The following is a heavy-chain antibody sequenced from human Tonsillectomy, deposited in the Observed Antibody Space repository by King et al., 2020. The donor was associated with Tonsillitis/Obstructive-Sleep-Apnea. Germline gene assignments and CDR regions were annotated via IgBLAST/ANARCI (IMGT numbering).Heavy chain of an antibody. Sequence: VTLKESGPVLVKPTETLTLTCTVSGFSLSNARMGVSWIRQPPGKALQWLAHIFSNDEKSYSKFLQSRPTDSKDTSKSQVVLTMTNMEAVDTATYYCARFEGRLFYYYMDIWGKGTTVTVSS. CDR3: ARFEGRLFYYYMDI. D-gene: IGHD3-9*01. CDR1: GFSLSNARMG. V-gene: IGHV2-26*01. CDR2: IFSNDEK. J-gene: IGHJ6*03.